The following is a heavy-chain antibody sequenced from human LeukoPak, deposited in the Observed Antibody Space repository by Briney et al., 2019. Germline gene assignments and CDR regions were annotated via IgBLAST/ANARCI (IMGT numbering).Heavy chain of an antibody. V-gene: IGHV3-23*01. CDR3: ANRGSPREYYFDY. D-gene: IGHD1-26*01. CDR1: GFTFSSYA. J-gene: IGHJ4*02. CDR2: ISGSGGST. Sequence: SGGSLRLSCAASGFTFSSYAMSWVRQAPGKGLEWVSAISGSGGSTYYADSVKGRFTISRDNSKSTLYLQMNSLRAEDTAVYYCANRGSPREYYFDYWGQGTLVTVSS.